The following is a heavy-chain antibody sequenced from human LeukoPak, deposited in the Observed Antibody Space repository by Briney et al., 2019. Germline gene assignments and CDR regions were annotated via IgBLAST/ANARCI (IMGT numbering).Heavy chain of an antibody. V-gene: IGHV3-7*01. CDR2: IKQDGSEK. D-gene: IGHD2-2*01. CDR3: ARVSREELVVVPAAPFDY. J-gene: IGHJ4*02. CDR1: GFTFSSYW. Sequence: GGSLRLSCAASGFTFSSYWMSWVRQAPGKGLEWVANIKQDGSEKYYVDSVKGRFTISRDNAKNSLYLQMNSLRAEDTAVYYCARVSREELVVVPAAPFDYWGQGTLVTVSP.